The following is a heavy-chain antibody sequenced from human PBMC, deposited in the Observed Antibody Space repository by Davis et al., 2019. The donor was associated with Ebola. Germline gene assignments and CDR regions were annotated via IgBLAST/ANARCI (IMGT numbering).Heavy chain of an antibody. CDR3: ARRSGTLGGMDV. CDR2: IWYDGSNK. D-gene: IGHD1-14*01. V-gene: IGHV3-33*01. J-gene: IGHJ6*02. CDR1: GFTFSSYG. Sequence: GGSLRLSCAASGFTFSSYGMHWVRQAPGKGLEWVAVIWYDGSNKYYADSVKGRFTISRDNSKNTLYLQMNSLRAEDTAVYYYARRSGTLGGMDVWGQGTTVTVSS.